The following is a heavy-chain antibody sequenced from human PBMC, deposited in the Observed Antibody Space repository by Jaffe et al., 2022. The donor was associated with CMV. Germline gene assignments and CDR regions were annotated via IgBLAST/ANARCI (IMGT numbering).Heavy chain of an antibody. Sequence: EVQVVESGGGLVQPGGSLRLSCAASGFTFSSYWMSWVRQAPGKGLEWVARIKEDGSEKYYVDSLKGRFTISRDNAKSSLYLQMNSLRAEDTALYYCARGGWGWFDYWGQGTLVTVSS. J-gene: IGHJ5*01. V-gene: IGHV3-7*01. CDR3: ARGGWGWFDY. CDR1: GFTFSSYW. D-gene: IGHD7-27*01. CDR2: IKEDGSEK.